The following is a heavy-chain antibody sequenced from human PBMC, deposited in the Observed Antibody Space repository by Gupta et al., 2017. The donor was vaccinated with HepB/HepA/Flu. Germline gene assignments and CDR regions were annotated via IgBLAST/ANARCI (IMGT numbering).Heavy chain of an antibody. J-gene: IGHJ5*02. D-gene: IGHD2-21*01. CDR1: GFSFSSYG. CDR3: AKDRHVASNWFDP. V-gene: IGHV3-30*18. CDR2: ISYDGSNK. Sequence: QVQLVESGGGVVQPGGSLRLSCSASGFSFSSYGLHWVRQAPGKGLEWVAVISYDGSNKYYADSVKGRFTISRDNSKNTLYLQMNSLRAEDTAVYYCAKDRHVASNWFDPWGQGTLVTVSS.